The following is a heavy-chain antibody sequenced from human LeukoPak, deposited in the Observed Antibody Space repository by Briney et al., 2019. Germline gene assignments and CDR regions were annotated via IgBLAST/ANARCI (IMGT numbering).Heavy chain of an antibody. CDR1: GFTFSSYS. Sequence: GGSLRLSCAASGFTFSSYSMNWVRQAPGKGLEWVSSISSSSYIYYADSVKGRFTISRDNAKNSLYLQMNSLRAEDTAVYYCARESRKQLTPNWFDPWGQGTLVTVSS. V-gene: IGHV3-21*01. J-gene: IGHJ5*02. D-gene: IGHD6-13*01. CDR2: ISSSSYI. CDR3: ARESRKQLTPNWFDP.